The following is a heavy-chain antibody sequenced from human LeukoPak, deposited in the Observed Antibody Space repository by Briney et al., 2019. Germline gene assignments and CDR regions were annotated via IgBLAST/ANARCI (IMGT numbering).Heavy chain of an antibody. Sequence: SETLSLTCTVSGGSISNYYWSWIRQPPGKGLEWIGYIFYTGSINYNPSLRGRVTISVDTSKSQFSLRLSSVTAADTAVYYCATSYSASYDSPAGWFDPWGQGTLVTVSS. D-gene: IGHD3-22*01. CDR1: GGSISNYY. CDR2: IFYTGSI. CDR3: ATSYSASYDSPAGWFDP. V-gene: IGHV4-59*08. J-gene: IGHJ5*02.